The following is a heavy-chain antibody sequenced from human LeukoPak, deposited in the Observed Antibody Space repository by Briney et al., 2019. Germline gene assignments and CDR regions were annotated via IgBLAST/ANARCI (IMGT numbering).Heavy chain of an antibody. D-gene: IGHD3/OR15-3a*01. CDR2: FEPEDGER. CDR1: GYTLTKLS. CDR3: AIDYEFWTDQSRYYYGMDV. J-gene: IGHJ6*02. V-gene: IGHV1-24*01. Sequence: ASVKVSCRVSGYTLTKLSIHWVRQAPGNGLEWMGDFEPEDGERVYAQKFQGRVTMTEDTSTDTAYMELSSLRFEDTAVYYCAIDYEFWTDQSRYYYGMDVWGQGTTVTVSS.